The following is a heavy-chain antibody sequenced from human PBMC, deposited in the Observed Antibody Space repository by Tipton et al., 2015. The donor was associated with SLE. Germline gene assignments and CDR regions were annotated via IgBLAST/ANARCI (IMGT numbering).Heavy chain of an antibody. CDR3: ARDVAQAAVPLFEY. V-gene: IGHV4-61*02. D-gene: IGHD2-2*01. CDR2: ISTTGSV. CDR1: GDSISNGGRY. Sequence: TLSLTCSVSGDSISNGGRYWSWIRQPPGKGLEWIGRISTTGSVNYNPSLKSRVTMSVDTSKNQISLKLSSVTAADTAVYYCARDVAQAAVPLFEYWGQGTLVTVSS. J-gene: IGHJ4*02.